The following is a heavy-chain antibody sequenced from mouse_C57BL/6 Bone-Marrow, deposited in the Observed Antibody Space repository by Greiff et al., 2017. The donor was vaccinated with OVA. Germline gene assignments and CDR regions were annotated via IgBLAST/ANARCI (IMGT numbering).Heavy chain of an antibody. Sequence: HVKQSGAELVKPGASVKISCKASGYAFSSYWMNWVKQRPGKGLEWIGQIYPGDGDTNYNGKFKGKATLTADKSSSTAYMQLSSLTSEDSAVYFCANYYYGSSPSYWYFDVWGTGTTVTVSS. CDR3: ANYYYGSSPSYWYFDV. CDR2: IYPGDGDT. J-gene: IGHJ1*03. D-gene: IGHD1-1*01. V-gene: IGHV1-80*01. CDR1: GYAFSSYW.